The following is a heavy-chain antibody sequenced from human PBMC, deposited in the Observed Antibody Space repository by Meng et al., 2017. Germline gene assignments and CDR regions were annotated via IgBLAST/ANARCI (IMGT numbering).Heavy chain of an antibody. CDR3: AAGYSSSWHAEYFQH. V-gene: IGHV4-38-2*01. Sequence: SETLSLTCAVSGYSISSGYYWGWIRQPPGKGLEWIGSIYHSGSTYYNPSLKSRVTISVDTSKNQFSLKLSSVTAADTAVYYCAAGYSSSWHAEYFQHWGQGTLVTVSS. J-gene: IGHJ1*01. CDR1: GYSISSGYY. D-gene: IGHD6-13*01. CDR2: IYHSGST.